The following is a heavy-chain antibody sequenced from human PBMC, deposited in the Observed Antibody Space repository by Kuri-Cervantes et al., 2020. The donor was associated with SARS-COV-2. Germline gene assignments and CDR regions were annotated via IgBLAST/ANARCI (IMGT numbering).Heavy chain of an antibody. J-gene: IGHJ4*02. CDR2: INPNSGGT. Sequence: ASAKVSCKAAGYTFTGYYMHWVRQAPGQGLEWMGWINPNSGGTNYAQKFQGRVTMTRDTSISTAYMELSRLRSDDTAVYYCARAGYSSSWAPGAFDYWGQGTLVTVSS. D-gene: IGHD6-13*01. CDR3: ARAGYSSSWAPGAFDY. CDR1: GYTFTGYY. V-gene: IGHV1-2*02.